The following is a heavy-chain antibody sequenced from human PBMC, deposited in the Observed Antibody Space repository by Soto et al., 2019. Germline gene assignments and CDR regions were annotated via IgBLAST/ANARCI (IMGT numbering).Heavy chain of an antibody. CDR3: ATGGDSSGWYTGWFDP. CDR1: GYTLTELS. Sequence: ASVKVSCKVSGYTLTELSMHWVRQAPGKGLEWMGGFDPEDGETIYAQKFQGRVTMTEDTSTDTAYMELSSLRSEDTAVYYCATGGDSSGWYTGWFDPWGQGTLVTVSS. V-gene: IGHV1-24*01. CDR2: FDPEDGET. J-gene: IGHJ5*02. D-gene: IGHD6-19*01.